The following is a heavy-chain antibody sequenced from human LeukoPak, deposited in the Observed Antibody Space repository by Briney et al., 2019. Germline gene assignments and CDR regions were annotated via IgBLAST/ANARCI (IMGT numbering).Heavy chain of an antibody. CDR3: ARVYVRVRFLEWLSPVDY. CDR2: INWNGGST. Sequence: GGSLRLSCAASGFTFDDYGMSWVRQAPGKGLEWVSGINWNGGSTGYADSVKGRFTISRDNAKNSLYLQMNSLRAEDTALYYCARVYVRVRFLEWLSPVDYWGQGTLVTVSS. V-gene: IGHV3-20*04. J-gene: IGHJ4*02. CDR1: GFTFDDYG. D-gene: IGHD3-3*01.